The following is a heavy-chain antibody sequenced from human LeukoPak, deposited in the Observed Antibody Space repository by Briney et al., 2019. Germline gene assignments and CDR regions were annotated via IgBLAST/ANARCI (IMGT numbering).Heavy chain of an antibody. V-gene: IGHV3-73*01. CDR1: GFTFSGSA. D-gene: IGHD1-26*01. Sequence: GESLKLSCAASGFTFSGSAIHWVRQSSGKGLEWVGHIDKKDNFYATTSAASVTGRFTISRDDSKNTAYLQMNSLKTEDTALYYCTRDSGTYNWLDPWGQGTLVTVSS. CDR2: IDKKDNFYAT. CDR3: TRDSGTYNWLDP. J-gene: IGHJ5*02.